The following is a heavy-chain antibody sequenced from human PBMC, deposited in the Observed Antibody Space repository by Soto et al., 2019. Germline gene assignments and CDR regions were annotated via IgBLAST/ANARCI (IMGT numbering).Heavy chain of an antibody. D-gene: IGHD6-13*01. CDR2: IYPGDSDT. Sequence: GESLKISCKGSGYSFTSYWIGWVRQMPGKGLEWMGIIYPGDSDTRYSPSFQGQVTISADKSISTAYLQWSSLKAPDTAMYYCARFPLYSSSWYGWFDPWGQGTLVTVSS. J-gene: IGHJ5*02. CDR1: GYSFTSYW. CDR3: ARFPLYSSSWYGWFDP. V-gene: IGHV5-51*01.